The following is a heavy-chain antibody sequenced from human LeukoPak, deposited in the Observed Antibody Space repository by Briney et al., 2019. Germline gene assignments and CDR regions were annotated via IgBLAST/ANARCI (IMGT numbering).Heavy chain of an antibody. V-gene: IGHV3-30*04. J-gene: IGHJ3*01. CDR3: ARDRGGPAAGPTVV. CDR1: GFTFSSYA. CDR2: ISYDGSNK. D-gene: IGHD6-13*01. Sequence: PGGSLRLSCAASGFTFSSYAMHWVRQAPGKGLEWVAVISYDGSNKYYADSVKGRFTISRDNSKNTLYLQMNSLRAEDTAVYYCARDRGGPAAGPTVVWGQGTMVTVSS.